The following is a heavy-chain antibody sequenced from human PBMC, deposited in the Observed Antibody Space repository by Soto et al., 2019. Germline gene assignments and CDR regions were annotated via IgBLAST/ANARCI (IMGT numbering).Heavy chain of an antibody. CDR1: GFTFSSYA. CDR2: ISGSGGST. Sequence: GGSLRLSCAASGFTFSSYAMSWVRQAPGKGLEWVSAISGSGGSTYYADSVKGRFTISRDNSKNTLYLQMNSLRAEDTAVYYCAKGLGLLWFGELFPRNPYYYGMDVWGQGTTVTVSS. CDR3: AKGLGLLWFGELFPRNPYYYGMDV. J-gene: IGHJ6*02. D-gene: IGHD3-10*01. V-gene: IGHV3-23*01.